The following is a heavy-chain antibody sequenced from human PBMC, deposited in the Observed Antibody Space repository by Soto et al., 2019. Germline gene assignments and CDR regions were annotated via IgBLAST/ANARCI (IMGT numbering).Heavy chain of an antibody. D-gene: IGHD3-22*01. CDR3: TTDAGTLYYYDSSTTDY. CDR1: GFTFSNAW. CDR2: IKSKTDGGTT. V-gene: IGHV3-15*01. Sequence: PGGSLRLSCAASGFTFSNAWMSWVRQAPGKGLEWVGRIKSKTDGGTTDYAAPVKGRFTISRDDSKNTLYLQMNSLKTEDTAVYYCTTDAGTLYYYDSSTTDYWGQGTLVTVSS. J-gene: IGHJ4*02.